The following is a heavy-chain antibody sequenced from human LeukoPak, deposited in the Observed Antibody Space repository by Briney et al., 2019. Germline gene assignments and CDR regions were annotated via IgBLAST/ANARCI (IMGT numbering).Heavy chain of an antibody. CDR1: GFTFSSYG. CDR2: IGYDGSIK. Sequence: TGGSLRLSCAASGFTFSSYGMHWVRQAPGKGLEWVALIGYDGSIKYYAESVKGRFTFSRDNSKNTLYLQMNSLRAEDTAVYYYARGYGGNLYPDYWGQGTLVTVSS. D-gene: IGHD4-23*01. J-gene: IGHJ4*02. V-gene: IGHV3-33*01. CDR3: ARGYGGNLYPDY.